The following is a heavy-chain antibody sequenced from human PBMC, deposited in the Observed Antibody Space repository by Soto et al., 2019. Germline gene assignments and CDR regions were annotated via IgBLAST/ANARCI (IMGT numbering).Heavy chain of an antibody. CDR3: GTVFVH. Sequence: EESLSLSCVPTGSPAPDYRVHSIRPVPGKGLGWVARVDSDGTGTSYADFVKGSCTISRDNAKNTLYLQINSLRVEDTSMYYCGTVFVHWGQGALFTVSS. V-gene: IGHV3-74*01. J-gene: IGHJ4*02. CDR1: GSPAPDYR. CDR2: VDSDGTGT.